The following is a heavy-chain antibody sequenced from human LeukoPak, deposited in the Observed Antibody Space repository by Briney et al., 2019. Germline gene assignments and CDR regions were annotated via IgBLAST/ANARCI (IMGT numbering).Heavy chain of an antibody. J-gene: IGHJ4*02. CDR3: ARGVDYYDSSGYYPTQYYFDY. CDR2: IIPILGIA. V-gene: IGHV1-69*04. D-gene: IGHD3-22*01. CDR1: GGTFSSYA. Sequence: GASVKVSCKASGGTFSSYAISWVRQAPGQGLEWMGRIIPILGIANYAQKFQGRVTITADKSTSTAYMELSSLRSEDTAVYYCARGVDYYDSSGYYPTQYYFDYWGQGTLVTVSS.